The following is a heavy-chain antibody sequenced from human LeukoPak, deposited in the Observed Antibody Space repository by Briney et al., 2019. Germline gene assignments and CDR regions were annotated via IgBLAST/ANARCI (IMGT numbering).Heavy chain of an antibody. CDR1: GGSISSYY. V-gene: IGHV4-4*09. CDR3: ASPGSGWYYFDY. D-gene: IGHD6-19*01. J-gene: IGHJ4*02. CDR2: IYTSGST. Sequence: SETLSLTCTVSGGSISSYYWSWIRQPPGKGLEWIGYIYTSGSTNYNPSLKSRVTISVDTSKKQFSLKLSSVTAADTAVYYCASPGSGWYYFDYWGQGTLVTVSS.